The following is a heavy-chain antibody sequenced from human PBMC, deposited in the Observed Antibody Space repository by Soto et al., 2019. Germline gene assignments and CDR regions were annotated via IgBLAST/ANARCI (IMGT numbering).Heavy chain of an antibody. CDR1: GESISSSSYY. D-gene: IGHD2-21*02. CDR3: ARQRTTVVTQAYFDH. CDR2: IYYSGRT. J-gene: IGHJ4*02. V-gene: IGHV4-39*01. Sequence: SSETLSLTCIVSGESISSSSYYWGRTRQPPGKGLEWIGSIYYSGRTYYNPSFKSRVTISIDTSKNQFSLKLSSVTATDTAVYYCARQRTTVVTQAYFDHWGQGALVTVS.